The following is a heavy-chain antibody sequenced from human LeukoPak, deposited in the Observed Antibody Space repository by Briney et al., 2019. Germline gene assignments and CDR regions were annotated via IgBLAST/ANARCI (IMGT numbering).Heavy chain of an antibody. V-gene: IGHV3-23*01. CDR1: GSIFSSYA. D-gene: IGHD1-1*01. CDR2: ISTSGANT. Sequence: GGSLRLSCAGSGSIFSSYALSWVRQAPGKGLEWVSAISTSGANTYYADSVRGRFTISRDNSKNTLYLQMNTLRAEDTAVYYCATTKEARRYFDYWGQGTLVTVSS. CDR3: ATTKEARRYFDY. J-gene: IGHJ4*02.